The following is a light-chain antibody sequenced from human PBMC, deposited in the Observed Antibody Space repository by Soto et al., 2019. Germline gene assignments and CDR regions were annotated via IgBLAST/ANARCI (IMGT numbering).Light chain of an antibody. CDR3: HHYGSNPWYT. J-gene: IGKJ2*01. CDR1: QRISSNY. V-gene: IGKV3-20*01. Sequence: EIVLTQSPGTLSLSPGERVTLSCRASQRISSNYLAWYQQKPGQAPRLLIYGAASRPTGIPDRFSDSASGTDFTLAFSSLEPDLLAEYYCHHYGSNPWYTFGQGTKVEIK. CDR2: GAA.